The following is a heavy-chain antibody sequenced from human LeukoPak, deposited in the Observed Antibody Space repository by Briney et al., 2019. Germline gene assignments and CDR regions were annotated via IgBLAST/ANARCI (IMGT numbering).Heavy chain of an antibody. V-gene: IGHV3-33*01. CDR2: ISYEGTNK. CDR3: ARDPQSSFDY. Sequence: PGGSLRLSCAASGFTFSSYGMHWVRQAPGKGLEWVAVISYEGTNKYYADSVKGRFTISRDTSKNTLYLQVNSLRAEDTAVYYCARDPQSSFDYWGQGTVVTVSS. D-gene: IGHD6-13*01. J-gene: IGHJ4*02. CDR1: GFTFSSYG.